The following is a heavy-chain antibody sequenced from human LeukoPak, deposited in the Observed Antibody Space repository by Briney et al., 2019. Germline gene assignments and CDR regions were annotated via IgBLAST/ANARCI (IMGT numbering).Heavy chain of an antibody. J-gene: IGHJ4*02. CDR2: ISSSSSYI. D-gene: IGHD3-22*01. Sequence: GGSLRLSCAASGFTFSSYSMTWVRQAPGKGLEWVSSISSSSSYIYYADSVKGRFTISRDNAKNSLYLQMNSLRAEDTAVYYCARVRYYDSSGYYYFDYWGQGTLVTVSS. CDR3: ARVRYYDSSGYYYFDY. CDR1: GFTFSSYS. V-gene: IGHV3-21*04.